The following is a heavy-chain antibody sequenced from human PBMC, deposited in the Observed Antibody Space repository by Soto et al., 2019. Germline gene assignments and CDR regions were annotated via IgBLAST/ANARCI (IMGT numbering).Heavy chain of an antibody. D-gene: IGHD4-17*01. Sequence: EVQLVESGGGLVQPGRSLRLSCAASGFTFDDYAMHWVRQAPGKGLEWVSGISWNSGSIGYADSVKGRFTISRDNAKNSLYLQMNSLRAEDTALYYCAKDNGYGDSYFDYWGQGTLVTVSS. CDR1: GFTFDDYA. CDR2: ISWNSGSI. CDR3: AKDNGYGDSYFDY. J-gene: IGHJ4*02. V-gene: IGHV3-9*01.